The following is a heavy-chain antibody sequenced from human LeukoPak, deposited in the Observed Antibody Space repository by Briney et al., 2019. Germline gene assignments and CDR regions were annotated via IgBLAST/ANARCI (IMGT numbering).Heavy chain of an antibody. Sequence: ASVTLSCKASGSTFTSCDINWVRQATAPGLEWIGWMKPNIGNTSYGQPSHGSVTITRDNSFTTAYMESRNLRSEETAIYYCSSGSGGRSDYCGERTLV. CDR3: SSGSGGRSDY. CDR1: GSTFTSCD. J-gene: IGHJ4*02. V-gene: IGHV1-8*01. D-gene: IGHD4-23*01. CDR2: MKPNIGNT.